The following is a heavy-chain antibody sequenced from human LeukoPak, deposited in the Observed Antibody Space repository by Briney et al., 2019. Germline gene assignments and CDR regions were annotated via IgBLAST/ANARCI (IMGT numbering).Heavy chain of an antibody. Sequence: PGGSLRLSCAASGFTFSSYTMNWVRQAPGKGLEWVSSISSDSNYIYYADSVKGRFTISRDNAWNSLYLQMNSLRAEDTAVYYCARHDFGGNSGDYWGQGTLVTVSS. J-gene: IGHJ4*02. D-gene: IGHD4-23*01. CDR2: ISSDSNYI. CDR3: ARHDFGGNSGDY. CDR1: GFTFSSYT. V-gene: IGHV3-21*01.